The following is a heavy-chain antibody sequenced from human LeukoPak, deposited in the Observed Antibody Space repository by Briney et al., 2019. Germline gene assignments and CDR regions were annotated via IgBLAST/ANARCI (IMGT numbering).Heavy chain of an antibody. V-gene: IGHV3-9*01. CDR2: ISWNSGSI. Sequence: GGSLRLSCAASGFTFDDYAMHWVRQAPGRGLEWVSGISWNSGSIGYADSVKGRFTISRDNAKNSLYLQMNSLRAEDTALYYCAKVPDYWGQGTLVTVSS. CDR3: AKVPDY. J-gene: IGHJ4*02. CDR1: GFTFDDYA.